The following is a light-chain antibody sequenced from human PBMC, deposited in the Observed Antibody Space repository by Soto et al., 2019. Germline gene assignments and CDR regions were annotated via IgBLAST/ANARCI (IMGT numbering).Light chain of an antibody. CDR2: AAS. CDR3: QQSYSTLT. CDR1: QSISSY. J-gene: IGKJ4*01. V-gene: IGKV1-39*01. Sequence: DIQMTQSPSSLSASVGDRVTITCRASQSISSYLNWYQQKPGKAPKLLIYAASSLQSGVPSRFSGSGSGTDFTLTISSLHPEDLATYYCQQSYSTLTFGGWTKLEIK.